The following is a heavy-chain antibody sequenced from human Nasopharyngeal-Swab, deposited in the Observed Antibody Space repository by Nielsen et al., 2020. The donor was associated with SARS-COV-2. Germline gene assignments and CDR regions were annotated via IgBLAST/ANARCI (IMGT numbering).Heavy chain of an antibody. CDR1: GFTFSDYY. CDR3: ARESHYDFWSGYYPSKYYYYYMDV. J-gene: IGHJ6*03. V-gene: IGHV3-11*04. D-gene: IGHD3-3*01. Sequence: GGSLRLSCAASGFTFSDYYMSWIRQAPGKGLEWVSYISSSGNTIYYADSVKGRFTISRDNAKNSLYLQMNSLRAEDTAVYYCARESHYDFWSGYYPSKYYYYYMDVWGKGTTVTVSS. CDR2: ISSSGNTI.